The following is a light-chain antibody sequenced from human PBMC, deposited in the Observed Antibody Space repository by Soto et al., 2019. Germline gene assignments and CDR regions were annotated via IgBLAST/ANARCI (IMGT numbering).Light chain of an antibody. CDR1: ESVSRY. V-gene: IGKV3-11*01. Sequence: VMTQSPATLSLSPGERATLSCRASESVSRYVAWYQQKPGQAPRLLIYDASNRATGIPARFSGSGSGTDFTLTISSLEPEDFAVYYCQQREKWPPITFGQGTRLEIK. CDR2: DAS. J-gene: IGKJ5*01. CDR3: QQREKWPPIT.